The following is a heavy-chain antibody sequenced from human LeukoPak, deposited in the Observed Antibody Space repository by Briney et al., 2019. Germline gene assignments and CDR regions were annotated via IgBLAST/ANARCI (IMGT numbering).Heavy chain of an antibody. J-gene: IGHJ3*02. V-gene: IGHV5-51*01. CDR2: IYPGYSET. Sequence: AGESLKISLKCPGYRLTYYWLGWVPQVPGKGLGWVGIIYPGYSETGYSPSFQGQATISADKSISTAYLQWSSLKASDTAMYYCARHVVRYCSGGSCYLDAFDIWGQGTMVTVSS. CDR3: ARHVVRYCSGGSCYLDAFDI. D-gene: IGHD2-15*01. CDR1: GYRLTYYW.